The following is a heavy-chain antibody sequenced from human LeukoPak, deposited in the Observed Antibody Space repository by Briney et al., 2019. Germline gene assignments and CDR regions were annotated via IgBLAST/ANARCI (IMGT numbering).Heavy chain of an antibody. CDR2: TYYRSKWHS. V-gene: IGHV6-1*01. D-gene: IGHD2-8*01. CDR3: ARMVGVDPDY. J-gene: IGHJ4*02. Sequence: SQTLSLTCAISGDSVSSKSAAWNWIRQSPSRGLEWLGRTYYRSKWHSEYAVSVKSRISINPDTSRNQFSLQLGSVTPEDTAVYYCARMVGVDPDYWGQGTQVTVSS. CDR1: GDSVSSKSAA.